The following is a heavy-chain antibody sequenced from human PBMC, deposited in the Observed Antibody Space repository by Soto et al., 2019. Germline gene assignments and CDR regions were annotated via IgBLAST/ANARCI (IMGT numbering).Heavy chain of an antibody. Sequence: PSETLCLTCTVSGGSISSYYWSWIRQPPGKGLEWIGYIYYSGSTNYNPSLKSRVTISVDTSKNQFSLKLSSVTAADTAVYYCARLNGYCVSTNCHGYYGMDVWGQGTTVTVSS. V-gene: IGHV4-59*08. CDR2: IYYSGST. D-gene: IGHD2-2*03. CDR3: ARLNGYCVSTNCHGYYGMDV. CDR1: GGSISSYY. J-gene: IGHJ6*02.